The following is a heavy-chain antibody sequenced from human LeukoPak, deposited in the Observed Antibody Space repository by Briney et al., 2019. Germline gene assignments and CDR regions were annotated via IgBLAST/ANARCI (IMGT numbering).Heavy chain of an antibody. Sequence: SETLSLTCTVSGGSIDSYYWSWIRQPPGKGLEWIGHIYKSGSTKEPPSLKSRVTIVKHMSKRQFSLQLSSVTAADTAIYYCATTSHGGVEYWGQGTLVTVSS. CDR1: GGSIDSYY. V-gene: IGHV4-59*08. CDR2: IYKSGST. D-gene: IGHD1-7*01. J-gene: IGHJ4*02. CDR3: ATTSHGGVEY.